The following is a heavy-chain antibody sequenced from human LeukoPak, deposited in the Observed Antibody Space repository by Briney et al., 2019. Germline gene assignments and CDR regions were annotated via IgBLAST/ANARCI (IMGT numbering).Heavy chain of an antibody. J-gene: IGHJ6*04. CDR1: GGSISNYY. V-gene: IGHV4-4*07. D-gene: IGHD3-9*01. CDR3: APRAGKLRYFDWFRDV. Sequence: SETLSLTCTVSGGSISNYYWSWIRQPAGKGLEWIGRIYISGSSNYNPSLKSRVTISVDTSKNQFSLRLTSVTAADTAVYYCAPRAGKLRYFDWFRDVWGKGTTVTVSS. CDR2: IYISGSS.